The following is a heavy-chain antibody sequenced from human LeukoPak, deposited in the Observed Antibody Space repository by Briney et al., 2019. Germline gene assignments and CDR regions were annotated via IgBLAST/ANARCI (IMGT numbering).Heavy chain of an antibody. CDR1: GFTFSSYA. CDR3: ARDPEYGDYYY. Sequence: PGGSLRLSCAASGFTFSSYAMHWVRQAPGKGLEWVAVISYDGSNKYYADSVKGRFTISRDNSKNTLYLQMNSLRAEDTAVYYCARDPEYGDYYYWGQGTLVTVSS. J-gene: IGHJ4*02. V-gene: IGHV3-30-3*01. CDR2: ISYDGSNK. D-gene: IGHD4-17*01.